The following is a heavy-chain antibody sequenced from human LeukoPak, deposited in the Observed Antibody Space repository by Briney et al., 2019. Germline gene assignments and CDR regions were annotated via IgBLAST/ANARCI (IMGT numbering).Heavy chain of an antibody. V-gene: IGHV1-18*01. D-gene: IGHD3-9*01. CDR1: GGTFSSYA. CDR2: ISAYNGNT. Sequence: GASVKVSCKASGGTFSSYAISWVRQAPGQGLEWMGWISAYNGNTNYAQKLQGRVTMTTDTSTSTAYMELRSLRSDDTAVYYCAREMKVRYFDWLHNYYYGMDVWGQGTTVTVSS. J-gene: IGHJ6*02. CDR3: AREMKVRYFDWLHNYYYGMDV.